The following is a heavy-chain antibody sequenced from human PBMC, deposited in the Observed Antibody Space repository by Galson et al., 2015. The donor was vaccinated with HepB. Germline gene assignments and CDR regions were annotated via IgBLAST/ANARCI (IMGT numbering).Heavy chain of an antibody. J-gene: IGHJ4*02. V-gene: IGHV4-34*10. Sequence: QVQLQESGPGLVKPSETLSLTCAVYGGSFSGYYWSWIRQPPGKGLEWIGEINHSGSTNYNPSLKSRVTMSVDTSKNQFSLKLSSVTAADTAVYYCARVRPRYYDRGYFDYWGQGTLVTVSS. D-gene: IGHD3-22*01. CDR2: INHSGST. CDR3: ARVRPRYYDRGYFDY. CDR1: GGSFSGYY.